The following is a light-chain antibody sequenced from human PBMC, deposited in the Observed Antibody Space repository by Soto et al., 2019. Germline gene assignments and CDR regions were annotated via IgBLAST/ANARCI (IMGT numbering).Light chain of an antibody. V-gene: IGKV4-1*01. CDR2: WAS. CDR3: QQYYDTPYT. J-gene: IGKJ2*01. CDR1: QSVLYSSNNKNY. Sequence: DIVMTQSPDSLAVSLGERAAINCKSSQSVLYSSNNKNYLAWYQHKPGQPPKLLLYWASTRESRVPDRFSGSGSGTDFTLTISSLQAEDVAVYYCQQYYDTPYTFGQGTKVEIK.